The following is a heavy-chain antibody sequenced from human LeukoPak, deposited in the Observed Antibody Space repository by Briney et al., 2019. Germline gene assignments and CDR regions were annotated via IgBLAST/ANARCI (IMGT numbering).Heavy chain of an antibody. CDR3: ARDLHSWTYYYYGMDV. D-gene: IGHD6-13*01. V-gene: IGHV1-18*01. CDR1: GYTFTSYG. J-gene: IGHJ6*02. Sequence: GASVTVSCTASGYTFTSYGISWVRQAPGQGLEWMGWISAYNGNTNYAQKLQGRVTMTTDTSTSTAYMELRSLRSDDTAVYYCARDLHSWTYYYYGMDVWGQGTTATVSS. CDR2: ISAYNGNT.